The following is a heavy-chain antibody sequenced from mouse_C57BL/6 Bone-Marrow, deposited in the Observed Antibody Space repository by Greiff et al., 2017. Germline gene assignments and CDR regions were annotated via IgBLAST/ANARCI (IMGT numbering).Heavy chain of an antibody. Sequence: QVQLQQPGAELVKPGASVKLSCKASGYTFTSYWMHWVKQRPGQGLEWIGMIHPNSGSTNYNEKFKSKATLTVDKSSSTAYMQLSRLTSEDSAVYYCATPDGYYVAWFAYWGQGTLVTVSA. CDR2: IHPNSGST. V-gene: IGHV1-64*01. CDR3: ATPDGYYVAWFAY. D-gene: IGHD2-3*01. J-gene: IGHJ3*01. CDR1: GYTFTSYW.